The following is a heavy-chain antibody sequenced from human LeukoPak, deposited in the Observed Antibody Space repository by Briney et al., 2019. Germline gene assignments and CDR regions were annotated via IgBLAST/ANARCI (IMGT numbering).Heavy chain of an antibody. V-gene: IGHV4-4*02. Sequence: SETLSLTCAVSGGSISSSNWWSWVRQPPGQGLEWIGEIYHSGSTNYNPSLKSRVAISVDKSKNQFSLKLSSVTAADTAVYYCARTGYCSSTSCTNWFDPWGQGTLVTVSS. J-gene: IGHJ5*02. CDR3: ARTGYCSSTSCTNWFDP. CDR2: IYHSGST. CDR1: GGSISSSNW. D-gene: IGHD2-2*01.